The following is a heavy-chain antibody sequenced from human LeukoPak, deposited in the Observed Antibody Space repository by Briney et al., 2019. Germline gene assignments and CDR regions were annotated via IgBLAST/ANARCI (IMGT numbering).Heavy chain of an antibody. CDR1: GGSFSGYY. D-gene: IGHD5-18*01. CDR2: INHSGST. CDR3: ARRTDTAMEFDY. V-gene: IGHV4-34*01. J-gene: IGHJ4*02. Sequence: SETLSLTCAVYGGSFSGYYWSWIRQPPGKGPEWIGEINHSGSTNYNPSLKSRVTISVDTSKNQFSLKLSSVTAADTAVYYCARRTDTAMEFDYWGQGTLVTVSS.